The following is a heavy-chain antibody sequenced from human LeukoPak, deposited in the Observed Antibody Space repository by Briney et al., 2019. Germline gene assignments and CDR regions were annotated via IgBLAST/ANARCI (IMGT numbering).Heavy chain of an antibody. Sequence: ETLSLTCTVSGGSISSYYWSWVRQAPGKGLEWVSAISGSGGSTYYADSVKGRFTISRDNSKNTLYLQMNSLRAEDTAVYYCATFDYYDSSGYPRSDYFDYWGQGTLVTVSS. D-gene: IGHD3-22*01. CDR2: ISGSGGST. CDR3: ATFDYYDSSGYPRSDYFDY. J-gene: IGHJ4*02. CDR1: GGSISSYY. V-gene: IGHV3-23*01.